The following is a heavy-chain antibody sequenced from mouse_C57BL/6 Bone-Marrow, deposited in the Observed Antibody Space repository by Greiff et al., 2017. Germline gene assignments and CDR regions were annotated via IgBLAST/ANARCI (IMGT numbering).Heavy chain of an antibody. CDR3: TRDVTTEGFAY. J-gene: IGHJ3*01. Sequence: EVKVVESGEGLVKPGGSLKLSCAASGFTFSSYAMSWVRQTPEKRLEWVAYISSGGDYIYYADTVKGRFTISRDNARNTLYLQMSSLKSEDTAMYYCTRDVTTEGFAYWGQGTLVTVSA. D-gene: IGHD2-12*01. CDR2: ISSGGDYI. V-gene: IGHV5-9-1*02. CDR1: GFTFSSYA.